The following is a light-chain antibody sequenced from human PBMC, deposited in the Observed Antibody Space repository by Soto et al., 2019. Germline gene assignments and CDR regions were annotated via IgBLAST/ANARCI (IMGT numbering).Light chain of an antibody. CDR1: SSGIGSYNY. J-gene: IGLJ2*01. CDR2: DVT. Sequence: QSALTQPASVSGSPGQSITISCTGASSGIGSYNYVSWYQQHPGKAPKLLIYDVTKWPSGISNRFSGSKSGNTASLTISGLQAEDEADYYCSSYTSTSTLVFGGGTKLTVL. V-gene: IGLV2-14*01. CDR3: SSYTSTSTLV.